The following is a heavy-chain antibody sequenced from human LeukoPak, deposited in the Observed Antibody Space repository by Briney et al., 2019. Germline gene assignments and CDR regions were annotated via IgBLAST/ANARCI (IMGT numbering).Heavy chain of an antibody. D-gene: IGHD3/OR15-3a*01. J-gene: IGHJ6*03. CDR2: IIPIFGTA. Sequence: SVKVSCKASGGTFSSYAISWVRQAPGQGLEWMGGIIPIFGTANYAQKFQGRVTITADKSTSTAYMERSSLRSEDTAVYYCARDLDWNYYYYMDVWGKGTTVTVSS. CDR3: ARDLDWNYYYYMDV. V-gene: IGHV1-69*06. CDR1: GGTFSSYA.